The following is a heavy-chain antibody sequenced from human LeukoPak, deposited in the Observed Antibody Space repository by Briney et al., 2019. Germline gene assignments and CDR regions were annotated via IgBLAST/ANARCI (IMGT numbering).Heavy chain of an antibody. V-gene: IGHV4-59*01. Sequence: SETLSLTCTVSGGSISSYYWSWVRQPPGKGLEWIGYIYYSGSTKYKPSLKSRVTISVHTSKNQFSLKLISVTAADTAVYYCARGRFLDAFDIWGQGTMVTVSS. J-gene: IGHJ3*02. CDR3: ARGRFLDAFDI. CDR2: IYYSGST. CDR1: GGSISSYY. D-gene: IGHD3-3*01.